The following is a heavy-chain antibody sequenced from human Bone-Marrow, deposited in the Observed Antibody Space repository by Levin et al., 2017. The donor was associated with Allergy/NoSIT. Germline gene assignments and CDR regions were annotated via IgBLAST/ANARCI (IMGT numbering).Heavy chain of an antibody. CDR1: GFTSSSYA. CDR2: MSGSGEST. Sequence: PGGSLRLSCATSGFTSSSYAMSWVRQAPGKGLEWVSTMSGSGESTYYPDSVKGRFTISRDNSKSTLYLQMNSLRAEDTAVYYCAKDSSGLNYFDYWGQGTLVTVSS. V-gene: IGHV3-23*01. D-gene: IGHD3-22*01. CDR3: AKDSSGLNYFDY. J-gene: IGHJ4*02.